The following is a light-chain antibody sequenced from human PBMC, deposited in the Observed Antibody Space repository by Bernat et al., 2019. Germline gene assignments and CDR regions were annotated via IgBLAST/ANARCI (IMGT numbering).Light chain of an antibody. CDR3: AAWDDSLNGWV. CDR1: SPNIGGKT. Sequence: QSVLTQPPSASGTPGQRVTISCSGTSPNIGGKTENGNKRPPGTAPKLLIYSNNQRPSGVPDRFSGSKSGTSASLAISGLQSEDEADYYWAAWDDSLNGWVFGGGTKLTVL. J-gene: IGLJ3*02. V-gene: IGLV1-44*01. CDR2: SNN.